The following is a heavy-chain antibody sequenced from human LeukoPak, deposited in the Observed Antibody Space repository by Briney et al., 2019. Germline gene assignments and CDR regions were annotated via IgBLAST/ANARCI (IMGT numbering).Heavy chain of an antibody. V-gene: IGHV1-18*01. Sequence: ASVTVSCKASGGTFSSYAISWVRQAPGQGLEWTGWVSTNDGNTVYAQRLQGRATMTTDTSTSVAYMELRSLTSDDTAVYYCTRAPPGMTMMTDYWGQGTLVTVSS. CDR3: TRAPPGMTMMTDY. D-gene: IGHD3-22*01. J-gene: IGHJ4*02. CDR2: VSTNDGNT. CDR1: GGTFSSYA.